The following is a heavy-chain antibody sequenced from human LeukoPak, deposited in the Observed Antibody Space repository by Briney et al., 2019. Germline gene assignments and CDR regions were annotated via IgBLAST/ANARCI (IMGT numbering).Heavy chain of an antibody. J-gene: IGHJ3*02. Sequence: ASVKVSCKASGYTFTSYDINWVRQATGQGLEWMGWISAYNGNTNYAQKLQGRVTMTTDTSTSTAYMELRSLRSDDTAVYFCARGPYSYDSSGAFDIWGQGTMVTVSS. CDR2: ISAYNGNT. V-gene: IGHV1-18*01. D-gene: IGHD3-22*01. CDR1: GYTFTSYD. CDR3: ARGPYSYDSSGAFDI.